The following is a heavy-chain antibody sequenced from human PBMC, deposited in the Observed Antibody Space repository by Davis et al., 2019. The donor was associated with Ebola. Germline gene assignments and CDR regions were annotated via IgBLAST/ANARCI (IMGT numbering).Heavy chain of an antibody. Sequence: ESLKISCAASGLTFSSYWMNWIRLSPGKGLEWIGEINQRRKTFYNPALKSRVTMSVDTSKNQFSLKLNSVTAADTAVYYCASPHQIRDTSCFDSWGQGTQVTVSS. V-gene: IGHV4-34*01. J-gene: IGHJ4*02. CDR1: GLTFSSYW. CDR2: INQRRKT. CDR3: ASPHQIRDTSCFDS.